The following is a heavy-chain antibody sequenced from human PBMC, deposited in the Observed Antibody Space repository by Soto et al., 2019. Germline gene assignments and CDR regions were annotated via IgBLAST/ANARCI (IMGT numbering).Heavy chain of an antibody. J-gene: IGHJ4*02. Sequence: QLQLQESGPGLVKPSETLSLTCTVSGGSISINNYYCGWIRQPPGKGPEWIGSIYYTGSTYYISSLKSRLTISLDTSTNQYSMRLSSVTAADTAVYYCARHGVNGNHDCWGQGTLITVSS. V-gene: IGHV4-39*01. CDR3: ARHGVNGNHDC. CDR1: GGSISINNYY. D-gene: IGHD2-8*01. CDR2: IYYTGST.